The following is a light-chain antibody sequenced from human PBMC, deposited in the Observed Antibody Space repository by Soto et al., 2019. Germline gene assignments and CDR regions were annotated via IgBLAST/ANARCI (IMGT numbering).Light chain of an antibody. J-gene: IGKJ1*01. CDR3: QQYNSYSS. CDR2: KAS. Sequence: DIQMTQSPSTLSASVGDRVTITCRASQTLSSWLAWYQQKPGKAPKLLIYKASTLESGVPSRFSGSGSGTEFTLTLSSLQPDDFATYYCQQYNSYSSFGQGTKVEIK. V-gene: IGKV1-5*03. CDR1: QTLSSW.